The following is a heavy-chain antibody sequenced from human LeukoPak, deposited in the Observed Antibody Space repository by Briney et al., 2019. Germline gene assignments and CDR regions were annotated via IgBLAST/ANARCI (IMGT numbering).Heavy chain of an antibody. Sequence: GGSLRLSCAASGFTFSSYAMHWVRQAPGKGLEWVAVISYDGSNKYYADSVKGRFTISRDNSKNTLYLQMNSLRAEDTAVYYCASTYYYDSSGGDYWGQGTLVTVSS. CDR3: ASTYYYDSSGGDY. CDR1: GFTFSSYA. J-gene: IGHJ4*02. V-gene: IGHV3-30-3*01. D-gene: IGHD3-22*01. CDR2: ISYDGSNK.